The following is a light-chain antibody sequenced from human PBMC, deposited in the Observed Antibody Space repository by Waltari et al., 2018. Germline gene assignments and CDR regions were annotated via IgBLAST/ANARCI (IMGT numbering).Light chain of an antibody. V-gene: IGLV2-14*03. Sequence: QSALTQPASVTGSPGQSITISCTGTSDDIGAYSYVTWYHQRPGKVPKLIIYDLTERSSGVSLRFSGSQSGSTASLTVSGLQAEDEGLFYCSAYTSRGTLKFGGGTRVTVL. J-gene: IGLJ2*01. CDR3: SAYTSRGTLK. CDR2: DLT. CDR1: SDDIGAYSY.